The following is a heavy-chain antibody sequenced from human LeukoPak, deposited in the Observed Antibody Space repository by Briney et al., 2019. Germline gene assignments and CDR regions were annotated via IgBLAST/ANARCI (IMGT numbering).Heavy chain of an antibody. CDR2: ISYDGTNK. Sequence: PGGSLRLSCAASGFTFSSYGMHWVRQAPGKGLEWVAVISYDGTNKYYADSVKGRFTISRDNSKNTLYLQMNSLRPEDTAVYYCTKVTGFVWLFPFGSWGQGTLVTVSS. J-gene: IGHJ4*02. CDR1: GFTFSSYG. V-gene: IGHV3-30*18. D-gene: IGHD3-9*01. CDR3: TKVTGFVWLFPFGS.